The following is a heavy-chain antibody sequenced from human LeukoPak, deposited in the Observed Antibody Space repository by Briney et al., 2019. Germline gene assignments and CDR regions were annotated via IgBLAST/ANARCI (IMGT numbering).Heavy chain of an antibody. CDR2: INPNSGGT. J-gene: IGHJ6*03. CDR1: GYTFTGYY. D-gene: IGHD2-15*01. Sequence: ASVKVSCKASGYTFTGYYMHWVRQAPGQGLEWMGWINPNSGGTNYAQKFQGRVTMTRDTSISTAYMELSRLRSDDTAVYYCARDRRYCSGGSCYRHYYMDVWGKGTTVTVSS. V-gene: IGHV1-2*02. CDR3: ARDRRYCSGGSCYRHYYMDV.